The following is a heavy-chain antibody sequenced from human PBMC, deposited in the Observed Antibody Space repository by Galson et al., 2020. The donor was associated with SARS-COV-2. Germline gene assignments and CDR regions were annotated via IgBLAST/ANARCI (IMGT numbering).Heavy chain of an antibody. CDR2: IFYSGST. D-gene: IGHD3-22*01. V-gene: IGHV4-39*01. CDR1: GGSINNNNFY. CDR3: ARDSSGNYYSAFDI. J-gene: IGHJ3*02. Sequence: SETLSLTCTVSGGSINNNNFYWGWIRQPTGKGLEWIGSIFYSGSTYYNPSHKSRVTMFVDTSKNQFSLRLNSVTAADTSVYYCARDSSGNYYSAFDIWGQGTVVSVSS.